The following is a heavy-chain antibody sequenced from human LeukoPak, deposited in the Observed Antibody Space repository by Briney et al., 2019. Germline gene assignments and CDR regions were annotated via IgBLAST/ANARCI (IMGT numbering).Heavy chain of an antibody. CDR1: GFTFDDYA. CDR2: ISWDSGSI. V-gene: IGHV3-9*01. J-gene: IGHJ4*02. D-gene: IGHD4-17*01. Sequence: GGSLRLSCAASGFTFDDYAMHWVRQARGKGLEWVSGISWDSGSIGYADSVKGRFTISRDNAKNSLYLQMNSLRAEDTALYYCAKDLTTLTTGYLDYWGQGTLVTVSS. CDR3: AKDLTTLTTGYLDY.